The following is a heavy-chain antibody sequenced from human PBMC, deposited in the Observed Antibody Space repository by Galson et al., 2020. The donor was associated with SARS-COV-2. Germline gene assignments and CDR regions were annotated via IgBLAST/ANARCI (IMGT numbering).Heavy chain of an antibody. Sequence: SVKVSCKASGFTFTSSAVQWVRQARGQRLEWIGWIVVGSGNTNYAQKFQERVTITRDMSTSTAYMELSSLRSEDTAVYYCAAVRGGVQWLDGFGIWGQGTMVTVSS. V-gene: IGHV1-58*01. CDR1: GFTFTSSA. J-gene: IGHJ3*02. CDR2: IVVGSGNT. CDR3: AAVRGGVQWLDGFGI. D-gene: IGHD6-19*01.